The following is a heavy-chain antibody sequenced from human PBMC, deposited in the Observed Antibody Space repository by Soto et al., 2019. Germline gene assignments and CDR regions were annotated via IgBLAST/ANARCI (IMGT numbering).Heavy chain of an antibody. V-gene: IGHV1-69*01. CDR3: AAGDSSDTGDH. CDR2: TTAILGTR. J-gene: IGHJ4*02. D-gene: IGHD5-18*01. CDR1: GDTLSHYG. Sequence: GAAVKVSCKASGDTLSHYGVSWVRQVPGKGLEWMGGTTAILGTRDYAQKFQGRMTITSDESTTTSYMELNSLTSDDTAVYYCAAGDSSDTGDHWGQGTLVTVYS.